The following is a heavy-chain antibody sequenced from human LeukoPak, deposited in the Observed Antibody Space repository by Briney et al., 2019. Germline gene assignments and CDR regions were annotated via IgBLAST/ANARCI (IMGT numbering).Heavy chain of an antibody. CDR3: ARGGNGWYFDL. V-gene: IGHV4-34*01. Sequence: TLSLTCAVQGASLRGSYWSWIRQPPGKGLQWIGQIGHSARTHSIPSLKSRVTISLDTSQSQVSLKVSSVTAADTAVYFCARGGNGWYFDLWGRGTLVTVSS. J-gene: IGHJ2*01. D-gene: IGHD1-14*01. CDR1: GASLRGSY. CDR2: IGHSART.